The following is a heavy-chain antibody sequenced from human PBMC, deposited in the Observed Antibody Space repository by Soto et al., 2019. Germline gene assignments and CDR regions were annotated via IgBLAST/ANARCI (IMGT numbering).Heavy chain of an antibody. CDR3: AGKEWRYRTAYCGGDCSGGYYYYGMDV. Sequence: SVKVSCKASGGTFSSYAISWVRQAPGQGLEWMGGIIPILGTANYAQKFQGRVTITADESTSTAYMELSSLRSEDTAVYYCAGKEWRYRTAYCGGDCSGGYYYYGMDVWGQGTTVTVSS. CDR1: GGTFSSYA. V-gene: IGHV1-69*13. J-gene: IGHJ6*02. D-gene: IGHD2-21*02. CDR2: IIPILGTA.